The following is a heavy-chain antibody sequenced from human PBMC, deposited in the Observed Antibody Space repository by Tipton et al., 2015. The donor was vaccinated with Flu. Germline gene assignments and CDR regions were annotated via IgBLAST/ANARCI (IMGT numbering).Heavy chain of an antibody. D-gene: IGHD4-11*01. J-gene: IGHJ5*02. CDR3: ARRDYSNYVSDPKSWFDP. V-gene: IGHV4-61*02. CDR2: IYTSGSV. CDR1: GVSISSSSHY. Sequence: TLSLTCTVSGVSISSSSHYWAWIRQPAGKGLEWIGRIYTSGSVNYNPSLESRVTMSVDTSKNQFSLNMRSVTAADMAVYYCARRDYSNYVSDPKSWFDPWGQGTLVTVSS.